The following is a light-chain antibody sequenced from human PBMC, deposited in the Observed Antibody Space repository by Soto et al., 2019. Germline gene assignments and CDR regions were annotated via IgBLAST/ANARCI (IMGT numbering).Light chain of an antibody. CDR1: QSVSSY. CDR3: QQRSNWPG. V-gene: IGKV3-11*01. CDR2: DAS. J-gene: IGKJ2*01. Sequence: EIVLTQSPATLSLSPGERANLSCRASQSVSSYLAWYQQKPGQAPRLLIYDASNRATGIPARFSGSGSGTDFTLTISSLEPEDFAVYYCQQRSNWPGFGQGTKLEIK.